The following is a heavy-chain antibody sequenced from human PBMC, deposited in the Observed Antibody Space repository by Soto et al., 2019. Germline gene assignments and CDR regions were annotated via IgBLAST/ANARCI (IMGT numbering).Heavy chain of an antibody. D-gene: IGHD4-17*01. CDR2: VYRTGST. CDR1: GGSISTSNW. V-gene: IGHV4-4*02. CDR3: ARSQTTVTYYDY. J-gene: IGHJ4*02. Sequence: SETLSLTCAVSGGSISTSNWWSWVRQPPGKGLEWIGEVYRTGSTNYNPSLESRLTISVDKSKNQFSLKLTSVTAADTAVYYCARSQTTVTYYDYWGQGTLVTVSS.